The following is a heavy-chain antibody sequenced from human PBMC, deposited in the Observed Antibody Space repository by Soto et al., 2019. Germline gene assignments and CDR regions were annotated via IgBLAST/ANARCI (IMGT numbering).Heavy chain of an antibody. CDR3: TRSWLSGLGGMDV. CDR1: VFSFSDHY. CDR2: TRNKADSYTT. Sequence: PWWSLRLSCSASVFSFSDHYMDWVRQAPGKGLEWVGRTRNKADSYTTEYAASVKGRFTISRDDSKYSLYLQMNSLKTEDTAVYYCTRSWLSGLGGMDVWGQGTTVTVSS. D-gene: IGHD3-22*01. J-gene: IGHJ6*02. V-gene: IGHV3-72*01.